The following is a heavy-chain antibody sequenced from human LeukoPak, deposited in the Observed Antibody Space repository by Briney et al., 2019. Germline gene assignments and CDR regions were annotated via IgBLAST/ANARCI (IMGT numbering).Heavy chain of an antibody. CDR3: ACEYKYDRSGANAIDI. CDR2: INPNNGDT. J-gene: IGHJ3*02. CDR1: GYTFRGHY. D-gene: IGHD3-22*01. Sequence: ATANVSCTASGYTFRGHYIQWLRQTPGQGVEWMGWINPNNGDTKYAQKFQGRGSMTRDTSITTAYIELSRVTSDDTALYYCACEYKYDRSGANAIDIWGQGTMVTVSS. V-gene: IGHV1-2*02.